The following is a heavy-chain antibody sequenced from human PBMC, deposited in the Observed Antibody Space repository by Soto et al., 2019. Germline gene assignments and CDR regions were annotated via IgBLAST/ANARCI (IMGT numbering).Heavy chain of an antibody. CDR2: IYYSGTT. CDR3: ARHSPSGNAWYPDY. J-gene: IGHJ4*02. Sequence: QLQLQESGPGLVKPSETLSLTCTVSGGSISSNTYSWGWIRQPPGKGLEWIGTIYYSGTTYYNPAPKRRATISVDTSKNRFSLKLNSVTAADTAVYYCARHSPSGNAWYPDYWGQGTLVTVSS. CDR1: GGSISSNTYS. D-gene: IGHD5-12*01. V-gene: IGHV4-39*01.